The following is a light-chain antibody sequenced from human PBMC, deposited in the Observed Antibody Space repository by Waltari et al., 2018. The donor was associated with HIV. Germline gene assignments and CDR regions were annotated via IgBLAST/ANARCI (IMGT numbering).Light chain of an antibody. Sequence: EIVMTQSTATLSVSQGERVTLSCRASQNVITNLAWYQQKHRQAPNLLIYGASTRASGIPARFTGGGSGSDFTLTINSLQSEDCGLYYCQQYNGWPRTFGQGTKV. CDR2: GAS. J-gene: IGKJ1*01. V-gene: IGKV3-15*01. CDR1: QNVITN. CDR3: QQYNGWPRT.